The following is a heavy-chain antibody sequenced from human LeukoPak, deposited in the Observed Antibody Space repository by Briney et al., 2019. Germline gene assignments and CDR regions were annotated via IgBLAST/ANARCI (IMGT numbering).Heavy chain of an antibody. CDR2: IYYSGGT. CDR1: GGSISSYY. J-gene: IGHJ4*02. Sequence: SETLSLTCTVSGGSISSYYWSWIRQPPGKGLEWIGYIYYSGGTNYNPSLKSRVTISVDTSKNQFSLKLSSVTAANTAVYYCATYSSGWYPYFDYCGQATLVTVSS. D-gene: IGHD6-19*01. V-gene: IGHV4-59*01. CDR3: ATYSSGWYPYFDY.